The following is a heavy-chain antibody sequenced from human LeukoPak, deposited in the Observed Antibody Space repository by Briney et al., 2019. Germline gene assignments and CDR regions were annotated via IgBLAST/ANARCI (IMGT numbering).Heavy chain of an antibody. CDR3: ATPAVAGTNYYYGMDV. CDR2: IYYSGST. Sequence: PSETLSLTCSVSGGSISGYYWSWIRQPPGKGLEWVGYIYYSGSTNYNPSLKSRVTISVDTSKNQFSLKLSSVTAADTAVYYCATPAVAGTNYYYGMDVWGQGTTVTVSS. D-gene: IGHD6-19*01. CDR1: GGSISGYY. V-gene: IGHV4-59*08. J-gene: IGHJ6*02.